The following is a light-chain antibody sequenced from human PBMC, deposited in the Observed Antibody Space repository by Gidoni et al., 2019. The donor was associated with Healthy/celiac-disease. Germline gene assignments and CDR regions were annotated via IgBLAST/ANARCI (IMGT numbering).Light chain of an antibody. CDR1: QSLSSN. V-gene: IGKV3-15*01. J-gene: IGKJ4*01. CDR3: QQYNNWPPLT. CDR2: GAS. Sequence: IVMTQSPATPSVSPGERATLSCRASQSLSSNLDWYQQKHDQAPRLLIYGASTRATGIAARYSGSGCGTELDLTISSMQAEDFEVYDCQQYNNWPPLTFXGXTKVEIK.